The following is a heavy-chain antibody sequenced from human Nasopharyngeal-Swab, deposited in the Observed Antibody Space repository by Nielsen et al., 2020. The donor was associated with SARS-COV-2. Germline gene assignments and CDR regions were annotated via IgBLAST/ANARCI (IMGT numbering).Heavy chain of an antibody. J-gene: IGHJ6*02. D-gene: IGHD4-17*01. CDR2: INPSGGST. CDR3: AGAPTVTTTIVSYYYYGMDV. V-gene: IGHV1-46*01. Sequence: ASLKISCKASGYTFTSYYMHWLRQAPGQGLEWMGIINPSGGSTSYAQKFQGRVTMTRDTSTSTVYMELSSLRSEDTAVYYCAGAPTVTTTIVSYYYYGMDVWGQGTTVTVSS. CDR1: GYTFTSYY.